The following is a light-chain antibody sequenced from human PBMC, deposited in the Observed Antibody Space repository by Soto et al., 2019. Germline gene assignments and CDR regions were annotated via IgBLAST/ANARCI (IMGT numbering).Light chain of an antibody. Sequence: GLTQPASASGSPGQSITISCTGTSSHVGRYDYVSWYQQHPGKAPKLMIYEVSNRPSGVSKRFSGSKSGNTASLTISGLQAEDETDYYCSSFTSTSTLVFGTGTKVTVL. J-gene: IGLJ1*01. CDR3: SSFTSTSTLV. CDR1: SSHVGRYDY. CDR2: EVS. V-gene: IGLV2-14*01.